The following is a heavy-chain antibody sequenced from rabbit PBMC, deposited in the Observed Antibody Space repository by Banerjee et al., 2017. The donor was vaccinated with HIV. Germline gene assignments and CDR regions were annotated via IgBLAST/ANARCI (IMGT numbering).Heavy chain of an antibody. CDR2: IYTGSGTT. D-gene: IGHD8-1*01. V-gene: IGHV1S43*01. J-gene: IGHJ4*01. CDR1: GIDFSSNA. CDR3: ARDADSNAYTYYFNL. Sequence: QQQLEESGGGLVKPGGTLTLTCKASGIDFSSNAMCWVRQAPGKGLELIACIYTGSGTTWYANWVNGRFTISRSTSLNTVDLKMTSLTAADTATYFCARDADSNAYTYYFNLWGQGTLVTVS.